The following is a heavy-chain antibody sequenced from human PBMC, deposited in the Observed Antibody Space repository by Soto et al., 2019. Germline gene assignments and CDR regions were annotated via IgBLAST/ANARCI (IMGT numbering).Heavy chain of an antibody. CDR2: IISSGGST. J-gene: IGHJ4*02. CDR3: VLEVRAKSFDH. CDR1: GFTFSDYA. V-gene: IGHV3-23*01. Sequence: GGSLRLSCAVSGFTFSDYAMRWVRQAPGKGLEWVSSIISSGGSTYYADSVKGRFTISRDNSKNTLYLQMNSLRAEDTAIYHCVLEVRAKSFDHWGQGTLVTVSS.